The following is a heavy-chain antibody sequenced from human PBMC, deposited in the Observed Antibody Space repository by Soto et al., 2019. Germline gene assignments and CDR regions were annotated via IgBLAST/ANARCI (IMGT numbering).Heavy chain of an antibody. CDR2: IYYSGST. V-gene: IGHV4-59*01. CDR1: GGSISTYY. Sequence: QVQLQESGPGLVKPSETLSLTCTVSGGSISTYYWSWIRQPPGKGLEYIGYIYYSGSTNYNPSLKSRVTILKDTSKNQFSLKLSSVTAADTAVYYCARDGRYYGMDVWGQGTTVTVSS. J-gene: IGHJ6*02. CDR3: ARDGRYYGMDV. D-gene: IGHD1-26*01.